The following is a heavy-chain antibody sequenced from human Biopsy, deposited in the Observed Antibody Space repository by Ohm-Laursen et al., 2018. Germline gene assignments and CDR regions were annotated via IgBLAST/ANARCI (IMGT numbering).Heavy chain of an antibody. D-gene: IGHD2-2*01. Sequence: VTLSLTCTVSGGSISSDYWGWIRQTPGKGLAWIGYIYYSGSTNYNPSLKSRVTISVDTSKNQFSLRLNSVTAADTAVYYCARATSSTGWPYYYVYGMDVWGQGTTVTVSS. V-gene: IGHV4-59*01. CDR3: ARATSSTGWPYYYVYGMDV. J-gene: IGHJ6*02. CDR2: IYYSGST. CDR1: GGSISSDY.